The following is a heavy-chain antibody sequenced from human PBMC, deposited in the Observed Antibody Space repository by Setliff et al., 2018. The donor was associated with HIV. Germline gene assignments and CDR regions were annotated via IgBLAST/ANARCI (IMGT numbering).Heavy chain of an antibody. J-gene: IGHJ4*02. V-gene: IGHV4-61*01. D-gene: IGHD6-25*01. CDR2: IYYSGST. Sequence: SETLSLTCTVSGGSVSSGSYYLSWIRQPPGKGLEWIGYIYYSGSTKHNPSLKSRVTISLDTSKNQFSLKLTSVTAADTAVYYCARYSPRGYTLTGPYWGQGTLVTVSS. CDR1: GGSVSSGSYY. CDR3: ARYSPRGYTLTGPY.